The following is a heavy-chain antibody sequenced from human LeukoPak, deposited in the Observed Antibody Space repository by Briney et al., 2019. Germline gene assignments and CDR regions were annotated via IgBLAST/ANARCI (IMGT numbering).Heavy chain of an antibody. J-gene: IGHJ6*03. V-gene: IGHV3-30*02. CDR1: GFTFSSYG. CDR2: IRYDGSNK. CDR3: AKDRGGTYSYYYYYMDV. Sequence: GGSLRLSCAASGFTFSSYGMHWVRQAPGKGLEWVAFIRYDGSNKYYTDSVKGRFTISRDNSKNTLYLQMNSLRPEDTAVYFCAKDRGGTYSYYYYYMDVWGKGTTVTVSS. D-gene: IGHD1-26*01.